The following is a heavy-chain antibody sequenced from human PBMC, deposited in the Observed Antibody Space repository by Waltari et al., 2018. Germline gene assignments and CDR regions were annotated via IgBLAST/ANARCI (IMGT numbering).Heavy chain of an antibody. V-gene: IGHV4-34*01. J-gene: IGHJ4*02. Sequence: QVQLQQWGAGLLKPSETLSLTCAVYGGSFSGYYWSWIRQPPGKGLEWIGEINHSGSTNYNPSLKSRVTISVDTSKNQFSLKLSSVTAADTAVYYCARGYIAARPGYYFDYWGQGTLVTVSS. CDR3: ARGYIAARPGYYFDY. D-gene: IGHD6-6*01. CDR2: INHSGST. CDR1: GGSFSGYY.